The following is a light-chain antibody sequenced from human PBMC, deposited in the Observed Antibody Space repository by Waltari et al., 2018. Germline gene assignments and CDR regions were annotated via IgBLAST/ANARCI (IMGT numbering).Light chain of an antibody. CDR1: QSVSSRY. Sequence: EIVLTQSPGTLSLSPGERAPLSCRASQSVSSRYLTWYQQKPGQAPRVLIYGASNRATGIPDRFSGSGSGTDFTLTISRLEPEDFAVYYCQQYGNSPMYTFGQGTKLEIK. J-gene: IGKJ2*01. CDR3: QQYGNSPMYT. V-gene: IGKV3-20*01. CDR2: GAS.